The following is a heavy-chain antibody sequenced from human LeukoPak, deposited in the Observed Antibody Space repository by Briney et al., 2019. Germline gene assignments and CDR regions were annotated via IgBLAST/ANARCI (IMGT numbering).Heavy chain of an antibody. D-gene: IGHD1-14*01. CDR2: IIPIFGTA. V-gene: IGHV1-69*13. CDR1: GGTFSSYA. J-gene: IGHJ6*03. Sequence: GASVKVSCKASGGTFSSYAISWVRQAPGQGLEWMGGIIPIFGTANYAQKFQGRVTITADESTSTAYMELSSLRSEDTAVYYCARARSHRRSTYYYYMDVWGKGTTVTISS. CDR3: ARARSHRRSTYYYYMDV.